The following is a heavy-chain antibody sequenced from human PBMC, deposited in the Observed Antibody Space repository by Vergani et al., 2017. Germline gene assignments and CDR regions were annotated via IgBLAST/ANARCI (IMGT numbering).Heavy chain of an antibody. CDR1: GFTFSDYY. J-gene: IGHJ4*02. CDR3: ARVGWGAAAGTIDY. V-gene: IGHV3-11*05. D-gene: IGHD6-13*01. CDR2: ISSSSSYT. Sequence: QVQLVESGGGLVKPGGSLRLSFAASGFTFSDYYMSWIRQAPGQGLEWVSYISSSSSYTNYADSVKGRFTISRDNAKNSLYLQMNSLRAEDTAVYYCARVGWGAAAGTIDYWGQGTLVTVSS.